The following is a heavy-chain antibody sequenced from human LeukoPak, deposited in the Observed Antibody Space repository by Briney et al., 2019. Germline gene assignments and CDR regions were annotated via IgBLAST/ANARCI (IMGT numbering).Heavy chain of an antibody. CDR2: IYYSGST. J-gene: IGHJ4*02. V-gene: IGHV4-59*01. D-gene: IGHD1-26*01. Sequence: ASETLSLTCSVSGDSMRNYYWSWIQQPPGKGLEWIGYIYYSGSTNYNPSLKSRVTISVDTSKDQFSLKLTSVTATDTAMYYCARDGRGFLRFDYWGQGTLVTVS. CDR3: ARDGRGFLRFDY. CDR1: GDSMRNYY.